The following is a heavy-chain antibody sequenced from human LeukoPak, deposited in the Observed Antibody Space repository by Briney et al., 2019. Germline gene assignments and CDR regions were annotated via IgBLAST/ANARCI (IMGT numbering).Heavy chain of an antibody. D-gene: IGHD6-19*01. CDR1: GFTFSSYS. V-gene: IGHV3-21*01. CDR2: ISSSSSYI. Sequence: PGGSLRLSCAASGFTFSSYSMNWVRQAPGKGLEWVSSISSSSSYIYYADSVKGRCTISRDNAKNSLYLQMNSLRAEDTAVYYCARDTVAVAGGFDYCSEGTLVSVSS. J-gene: IGHJ4*02. CDR3: ARDTVAVAGGFDY.